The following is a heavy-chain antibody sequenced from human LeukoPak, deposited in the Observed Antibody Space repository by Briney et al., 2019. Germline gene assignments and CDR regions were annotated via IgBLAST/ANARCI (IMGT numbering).Heavy chain of an antibody. J-gene: IGHJ3*02. V-gene: IGHV3-30*18. CDR3: AKSGRRGVRGVIIDAFDI. CDR2: ISYDGSNK. D-gene: IGHD3-10*01. CDR1: GFTFSSYA. Sequence: PGGSLRLSCAASGFTFSSYAMSWVRQAPGKGLEWVAVISYDGSNKYYADSVKGRFTISRDNSKNTLYLQMNSLRAEDTAVYYCAKSGRRGVRGVIIDAFDIWGQGTMVTVSS.